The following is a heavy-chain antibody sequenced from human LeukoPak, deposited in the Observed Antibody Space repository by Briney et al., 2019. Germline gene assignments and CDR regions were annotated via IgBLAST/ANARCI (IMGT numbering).Heavy chain of an antibody. Sequence: SGTLSLTCSVSGGSISLSYYYWGWIRQPPGKALEWIGSVYYSGTTSYNPSLKSRVTISVDTSKNQFSLKLSSVTAADTAVYYCARGWGSRWLQLGYWGQGTLVTVSS. CDR1: GGSISLSYYY. CDR3: ARGWGSRWLQLGY. CDR2: VYYSGTT. V-gene: IGHV4-39*07. J-gene: IGHJ4*02. D-gene: IGHD5-24*01.